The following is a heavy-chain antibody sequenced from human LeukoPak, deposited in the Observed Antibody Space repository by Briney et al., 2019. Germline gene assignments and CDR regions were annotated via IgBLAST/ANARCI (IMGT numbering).Heavy chain of an antibody. CDR2: INRKSGGK. J-gene: IGHJ4*02. CDR3: ASLGNPYYFDY. V-gene: IGHV1-2*02. D-gene: IGHD4-23*01. CDR1: VYTFTGYY. Sequence: ASLKVSCKASVYTFTGYYMHSVRQAPGQGLEWMGWINRKSGGKNYAQKFQGRVTMTRDTSISTAYMELSRLRSDDTAVYYCASLGNPYYFDYWGQGTLVTVSS.